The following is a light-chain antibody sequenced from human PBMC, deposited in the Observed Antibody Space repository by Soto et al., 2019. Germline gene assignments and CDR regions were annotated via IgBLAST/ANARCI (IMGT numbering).Light chain of an antibody. J-gene: IGLJ2*01. CDR1: NIGSKS. Sequence: SYELTQAPSVSVAPGQTARITCWGNNIGSKSVHWYQQKPGQAPVLVVYDDSDRPSGIPDRFSGSNSGNKATLTISRVEAGDEADYYCQVWDSSSDHVVFGGGTKLTVL. CDR2: DDS. V-gene: IGLV3-21*02. CDR3: QVWDSSSDHVV.